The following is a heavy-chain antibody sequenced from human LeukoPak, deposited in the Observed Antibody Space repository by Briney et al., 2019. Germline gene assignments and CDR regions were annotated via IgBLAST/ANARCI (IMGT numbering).Heavy chain of an antibody. CDR2: INHSGST. J-gene: IGHJ4*02. D-gene: IGHD6-19*01. CDR3: ARHSSGWYRSYYFDY. CDR1: GGSFSGYY. Sequence: PSETLSLTCAVYGGSFSGYYWSWIRQPPGKGLEWIGEINHSGSTNYNPSLKSRVTISVDTSKNQFSLKLSSVTAADTAVYYCARHSSGWYRSYYFDYWGQGTLVTVSS. V-gene: IGHV4-34*01.